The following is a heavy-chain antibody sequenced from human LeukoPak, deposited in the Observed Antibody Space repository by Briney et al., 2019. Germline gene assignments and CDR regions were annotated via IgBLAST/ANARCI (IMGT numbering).Heavy chain of an antibody. CDR2: IAGSSSDYI. V-gene: IGHV3-21*04. CDR1: GFTFITYS. Sequence: GGSLRLSCAASGFTFITYSMNWVRQAPGKGLEWVSSIAGSSSDYIYYADSVKGRFTVSRDNAKNSLYLQMNSLRAEDTAVYYCARDGTKTRTTNAPDSSGWYGGPRYYYYYYMDVWGKGTSVTISS. CDR3: ARDGTKTRTTNAPDSSGWYGGPRYYYYYYMDV. D-gene: IGHD6-19*01. J-gene: IGHJ6*03.